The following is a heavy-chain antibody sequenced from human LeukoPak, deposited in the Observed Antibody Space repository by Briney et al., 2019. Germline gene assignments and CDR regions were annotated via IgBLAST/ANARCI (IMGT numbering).Heavy chain of an antibody. Sequence: ASVNVSCKASGGTFSTYAISWVRQAPGQGLEWMGGIIPIFGTAHYAQKFQGRVTITADKSTSTAYMELSSLRSDDTAVYYCARDLKRGYSSGRYSWGTGSSNDYWGQGTLVTVSS. D-gene: IGHD6-19*01. J-gene: IGHJ4*02. CDR2: IIPIFGTA. V-gene: IGHV1-69*06. CDR1: GGTFSTYA. CDR3: ARDLKRGYSSGRYSWGTGSSNDY.